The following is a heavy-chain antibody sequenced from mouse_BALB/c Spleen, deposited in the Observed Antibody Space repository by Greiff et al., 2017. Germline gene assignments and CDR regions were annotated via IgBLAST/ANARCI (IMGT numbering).Heavy chain of an antibody. V-gene: IGHV7-3*02. CDR1: GFTFTDYY. CDR2: IRNKANGYTT. J-gene: IGHJ4*01. CDR3: ERDRDGEAVDY. Sequence: EVQVVESGGGLVQPGGSLRLSCATSGFTFTDYYMSWVRQPPGKALEWLGFIRNKANGYTTEYSESVKGRITISTDNSQSILYLHMNTLRAEDSATYYCERDRDGEAVDYWGQGTSVTVSS.